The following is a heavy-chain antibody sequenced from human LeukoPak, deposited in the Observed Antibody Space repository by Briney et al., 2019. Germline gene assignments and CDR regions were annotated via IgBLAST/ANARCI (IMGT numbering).Heavy chain of an antibody. CDR2: INTDGSIT. D-gene: IGHD2/OR15-2a*01. J-gene: IGHJ4*02. Sequence: GGSLRLSCAASGFTFSSYWMHWVRQAPGKGLVWVSRINTDGSITSYADSVKGRFTISRDNAKNTLYLQMNSLRAEDKGVYYCARAFSSPGGYWGQGTLVTVSS. CDR3: ARAFSSPGGY. V-gene: IGHV3-74*01. CDR1: GFTFSSYW.